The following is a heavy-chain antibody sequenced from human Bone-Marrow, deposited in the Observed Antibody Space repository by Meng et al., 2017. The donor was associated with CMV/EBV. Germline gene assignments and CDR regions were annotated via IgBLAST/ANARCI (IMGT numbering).Heavy chain of an antibody. Sequence: GSLRLSCAASGFPFTSYTMNWVRQAPGRGLEWVASITDTSTFIYYKDSVKGRFTISRDNAKTSLHLQMNSLRAEDTAVYCCAKDGSELELRGWGQGTLVTVSS. V-gene: IGHV3-21*01. J-gene: IGHJ4*02. CDR1: GFPFTSYT. D-gene: IGHD1-7*01. CDR2: ITDTSTFI. CDR3: AKDGSELELRG.